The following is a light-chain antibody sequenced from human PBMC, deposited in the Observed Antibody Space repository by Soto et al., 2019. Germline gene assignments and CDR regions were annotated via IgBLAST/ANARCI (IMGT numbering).Light chain of an antibody. CDR1: SSDVGDYNY. V-gene: IGLV2-14*03. CDR3: SSYTSSSTLYV. Sequence: QSALTQPASVSGSPGQSITISCTGTSSDVGDYNYVSWYQHHPGKAPKLMIYDVSNRPSGVSNRFSGSKSGNTASLTISGLQSDDEADYYCSSYTSSSTLYVFGTGTKLTVL. CDR2: DVS. J-gene: IGLJ1*01.